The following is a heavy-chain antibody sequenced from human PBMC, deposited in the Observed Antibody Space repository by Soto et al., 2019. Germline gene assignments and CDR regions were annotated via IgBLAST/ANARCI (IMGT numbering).Heavy chain of an antibody. CDR3: ARDASYYSLWSGYYPSRNGMDV. CDR2: IWYDGSKK. D-gene: IGHD3-3*01. Sequence: QVQVVESGGGVVQPGRSLRLSCAASGFTFSSFGMHWVRQAPGKGLEWVSLIWYDGSKKSYGDSVKGRFTISRDNSRNTVYLQMNSPRADDTAVYYCARDASYYSLWSGYYPSRNGMDVWGQGTTATVSS. V-gene: IGHV3-33*01. J-gene: IGHJ6*02. CDR1: GFTFSSFG.